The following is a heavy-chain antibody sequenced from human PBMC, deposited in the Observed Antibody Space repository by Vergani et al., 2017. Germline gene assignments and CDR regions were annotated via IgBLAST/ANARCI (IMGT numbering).Heavy chain of an antibody. J-gene: IGHJ4*02. CDR3: SRRRGYSFGYSDY. Sequence: EVQLVESGGGLVPPGRSLRLSCAASGFSFGDYAMTWVRQAPGKGLEWVSFIRNKAYGGTTEYAASVKGRFTISREDSKRLAYLQLSGLKTEDTAVYFCSRRRGYSFGYSDYWGQGTLVTVSS. CDR2: IRNKAYGGTT. V-gene: IGHV3-49*04. D-gene: IGHD5-18*01. CDR1: GFSFGDYA.